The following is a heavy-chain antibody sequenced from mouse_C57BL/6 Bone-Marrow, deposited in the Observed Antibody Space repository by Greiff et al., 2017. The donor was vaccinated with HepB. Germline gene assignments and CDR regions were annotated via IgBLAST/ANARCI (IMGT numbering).Heavy chain of an antibody. J-gene: IGHJ4*01. Sequence: QVTLKVSGPGILQPSQTLSLTCSFSGFSLSTFGMGVGWIRQPSGKGLEWLAHIWWDDDKYYNPALKSRLTISKYTSKNQVFLTIANVDTADTATYYCARIALGRAMDYWGQGTSVTVSS. V-gene: IGHV8-8*01. CDR3: ARIALGRAMDY. CDR2: IWWDDDK. D-gene: IGHD4-1*01. CDR1: GFSLSTFGMG.